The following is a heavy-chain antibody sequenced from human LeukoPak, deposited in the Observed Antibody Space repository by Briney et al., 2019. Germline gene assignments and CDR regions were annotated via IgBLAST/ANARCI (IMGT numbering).Heavy chain of an antibody. CDR2: INHSGST. CDR1: GGSFSGYY. J-gene: IGHJ3*02. Sequence: PSETLSLTCAVYGGSFSGYYWSWIRQPPGKGLEWIGEINHSGSTNYNPSLKSRVTISVDTSKNQFSLKLSSVTAADTAVYYCAKDLGLLRTSGDAFDIWGQGTMVTVSS. V-gene: IGHV4-34*01. D-gene: IGHD3/OR15-3a*01. CDR3: AKDLGLLRTSGDAFDI.